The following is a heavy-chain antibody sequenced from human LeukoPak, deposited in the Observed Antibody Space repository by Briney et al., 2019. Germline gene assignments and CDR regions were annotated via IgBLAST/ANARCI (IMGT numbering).Heavy chain of an antibody. CDR3: ARRPYSSSSHYFDY. D-gene: IGHD6-6*01. Sequence: GGSLRLSCAASGFTFDDYGMSWVRQAPGKGLDWVSGINWKGGSTTYADSVRGRFTISRDNAKNSLYLEMNSLRAEDTALYHCARRPYSSSSHYFDYWGQGTLVTVSS. CDR2: INWKGGST. CDR1: GFTFDDYG. V-gene: IGHV3-20*01. J-gene: IGHJ4*02.